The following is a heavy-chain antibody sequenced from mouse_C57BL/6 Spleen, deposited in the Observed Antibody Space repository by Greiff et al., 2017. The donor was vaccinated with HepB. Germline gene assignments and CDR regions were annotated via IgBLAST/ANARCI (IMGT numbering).Heavy chain of an antibody. Sequence: QVQLKESGAELVKPGASVKISCKASGYAFSSYWMNWVKQRPGKGLEWIGQIYPGDGDTNYNGKFKGKATLTADKSSSTAYMQLSSLTSEDSAVYFCASAYYGNYVIVWGTGTTVTVAS. J-gene: IGHJ1*03. CDR2: IYPGDGDT. D-gene: IGHD2-10*01. CDR3: ASAYYGNYVIV. CDR1: GYAFSSYW. V-gene: IGHV1-80*01.